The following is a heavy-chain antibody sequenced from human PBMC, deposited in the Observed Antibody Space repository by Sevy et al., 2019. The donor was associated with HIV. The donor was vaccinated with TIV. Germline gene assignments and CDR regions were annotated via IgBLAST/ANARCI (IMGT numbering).Heavy chain of an antibody. CDR3: ATDRGGSAAVYYYYGMDV. D-gene: IGHD2-2*01. J-gene: IGHJ6*02. V-gene: IGHV1-24*01. CDR1: GYTLTELS. Sequence: ASVKVSCKVSGYTLTELSMHWVRQAPGKGLEWMGGFDPEDGETIYAQKFQGRVTMTEDTSTDTAYMELSSLRSEDTAVYYCATDRGGSAAVYYYYGMDVWGQGTTVTVSS. CDR2: FDPEDGET.